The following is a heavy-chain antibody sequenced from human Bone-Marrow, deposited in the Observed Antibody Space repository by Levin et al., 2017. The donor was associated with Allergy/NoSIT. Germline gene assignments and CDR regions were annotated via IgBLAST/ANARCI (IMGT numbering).Heavy chain of an antibody. Sequence: SGGSLRLSCAASGFTFTSYGMHWVRQAPGKGLEWVALIWSDGSTKYFADSVKGRVTISRDSSKNTVYLQMNSLRVEDTAVYYCARDTAGYDYALDVWGQGTTVTVSS. V-gene: IGHV3-33*01. J-gene: IGHJ6*02. CDR1: GFTFTSYG. CDR3: ARDTAGYDYALDV. D-gene: IGHD3-16*01. CDR2: IWSDGSTK.